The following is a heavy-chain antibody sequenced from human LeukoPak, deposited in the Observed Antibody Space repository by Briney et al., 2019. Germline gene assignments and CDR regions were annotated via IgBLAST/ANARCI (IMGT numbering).Heavy chain of an antibody. J-gene: IGHJ1*01. CDR1: GGSVSSYY. CDR2: IHNSGRT. CDR3: ARHIGYKTYFQH. D-gene: IGHD2-2*02. Sequence: PSETLSLTCSVSGGSVSSYYWSWIRQSPGKGLEWIGYIHNSGRTNYNPSLKSRVTGFVDTSKNQVSLRLSSVTAADTAVYYCARHIGYKTYFQHWGQGTLVTVSS. V-gene: IGHV4-59*08.